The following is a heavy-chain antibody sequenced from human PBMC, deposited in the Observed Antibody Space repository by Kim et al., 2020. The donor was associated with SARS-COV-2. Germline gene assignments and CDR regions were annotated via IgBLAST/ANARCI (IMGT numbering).Heavy chain of an antibody. D-gene: IGHD6-19*01. CDR3: ATDQWYSSGWVRGYYGMDV. J-gene: IGHJ6*02. CDR2: FDPEDGET. Sequence: ASVKVSCKVSGYTLTELSMHWVRQAPGKGLEWMGGFDPEDGETIYAQKFQGRVTMTEDTSTDTAYMELSSLRSEDTAVYYCATDQWYSSGWVRGYYGMDVWGQGTTVTFSS. V-gene: IGHV1-24*01. CDR1: GYTLTELS.